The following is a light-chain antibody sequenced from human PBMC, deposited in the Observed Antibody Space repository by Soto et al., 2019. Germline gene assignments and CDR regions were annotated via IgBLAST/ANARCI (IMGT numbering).Light chain of an antibody. V-gene: IGLV2-14*01. J-gene: IGLJ1*01. CDR1: SSDVGGYNY. CDR2: EVS. Sequence: QSVLTQPAFVSVTPGQSITISSPGTSSDVGGYNYVSRYHHHPYKAPKLMIHEVSDRPSEVSNRFSGAKSGNTASLTISGLQAEDEATYYCSSYTSNNSPYGFGTGTKVTVL. CDR3: SSYTSNNSPYG.